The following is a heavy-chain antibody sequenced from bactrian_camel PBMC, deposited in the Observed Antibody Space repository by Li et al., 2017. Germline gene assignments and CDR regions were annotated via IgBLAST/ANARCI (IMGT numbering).Heavy chain of an antibody. CDR3: AADPWCTEQYADRRY. Sequence: HVQLVESGGDSVQARGSLRLSCSFSRSLYYMAWFRQAPGKEREKVATINSIGGTTYVDSVKGRFTISKDNDKNTLLLQMTSLKPEDTARYYCAADPWCTEQYADRRYWGQGTQVTVS. J-gene: IGHJ4*01. CDR2: INSIGGT. CDR1: RSLYY. D-gene: IGHD1*01. V-gene: IGHV3S53*01.